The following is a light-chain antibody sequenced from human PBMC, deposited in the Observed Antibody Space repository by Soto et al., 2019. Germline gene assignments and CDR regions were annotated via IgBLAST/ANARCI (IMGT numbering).Light chain of an antibody. CDR1: QTISSW. V-gene: IGKV1-5*03. CDR2: KAS. J-gene: IGKJ1*01. Sequence: DIQMTQSPSTLSGSVGDRATITFRASQTISSWLAWYQQKPGKAPKLLIYKASTLKSGVPSRFSGSGSGTEFTLTISSLQPDDFATYYCQHYKSYSEAFGQGTKVDIK. CDR3: QHYKSYSEA.